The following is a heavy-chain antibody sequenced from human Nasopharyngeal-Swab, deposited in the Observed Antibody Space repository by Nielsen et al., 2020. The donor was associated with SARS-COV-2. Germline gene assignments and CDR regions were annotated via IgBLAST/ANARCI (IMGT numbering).Heavy chain of an antibody. CDR1: GFTFTDYV. CDR3: ARDRGWGYTGYGSLDY. V-gene: IGHV3-48*01. D-gene: IGHD5-12*01. J-gene: IGHJ4*02. CDR2: IPPTASHI. Sequence: GGSLRLSCATSGFTFTDYVMTWVRQAPGKGLEWISYIPPTASHIYYAGSVRGRFTVSRDNAKKSLYLQMESLRPEDTAVYYCARDRGWGYTGYGSLDYWGQGVLVTVSS.